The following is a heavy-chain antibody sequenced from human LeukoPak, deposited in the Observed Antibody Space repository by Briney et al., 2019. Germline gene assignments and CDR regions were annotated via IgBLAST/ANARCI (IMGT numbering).Heavy chain of an antibody. V-gene: IGHV4-34*01. D-gene: IGHD5-18*01. CDR1: GGSFSGYY. CDR3: ARGTNTANDY. CDR2: INHSGST. J-gene: IGHJ4*02. Sequence: SETLSLTCAVYGGSFSGYYWSWIRQPPGKGLEWIGEINHSGSTNYNPSLKSRVTISVDTSKNQFSLKLSSVTAADTAVYYCARGTNTANDYWGQGTLVTVSS.